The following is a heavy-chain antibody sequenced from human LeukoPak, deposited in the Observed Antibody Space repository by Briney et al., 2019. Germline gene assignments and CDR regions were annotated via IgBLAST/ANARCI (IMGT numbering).Heavy chain of an antibody. Sequence: GGSLRLSCAASGCTFSSYWMSWVRQAPGKGLEWVANIKQDGSEKYYVDSVKGRFTISRDNSKNTLYLQMNSLRAEDTAVYYSAKERGHYDSSGIFDYWGQGTLLTVSS. J-gene: IGHJ4*02. V-gene: IGHV3-7*03. D-gene: IGHD3-22*01. CDR2: IKQDGSEK. CDR1: GCTFSSYW. CDR3: AKERGHYDSSGIFDY.